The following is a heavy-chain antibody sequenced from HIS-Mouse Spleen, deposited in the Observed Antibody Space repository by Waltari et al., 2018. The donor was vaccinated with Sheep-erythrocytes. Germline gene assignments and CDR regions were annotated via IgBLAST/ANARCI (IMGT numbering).Heavy chain of an antibody. V-gene: IGHV3-74*01. CDR2: INGDGSSK. CDR1: GFTFRRYW. CDR3: ARAISSADAFDI. J-gene: IGHJ3*02. D-gene: IGHD3-16*02. Sequence: EVQLVESGGGLVQPGGSLRLSCAASGFTFRRYWMHWVRKAPGKGLVWVSRINGDGSSKSYGDSGKGRFTIARDNAKNTLYLQMNSLRAEDTAVYYCARAISSADAFDIWGQGTMVTVSS.